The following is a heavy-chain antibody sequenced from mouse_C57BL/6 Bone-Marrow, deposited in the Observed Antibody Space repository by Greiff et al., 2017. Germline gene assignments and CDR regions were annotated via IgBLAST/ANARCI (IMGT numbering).Heavy chain of an antibody. J-gene: IGHJ4*01. CDR1: GYTFTSYW. CDR2: IYPSDSET. Sequence: QVQLQQPGAELVRPGSSVKLSCKASGYTFTSYWMDWVKQRPGQGLEWIGNIYPSDSETHYNQKFKDKATLTVDKSSSTAYMQLSSLTSEDSSVYYFARYGSSQGYAMDYWGQGTSVTVSS. V-gene: IGHV1-61*01. D-gene: IGHD1-1*01. CDR3: ARYGSSQGYAMDY.